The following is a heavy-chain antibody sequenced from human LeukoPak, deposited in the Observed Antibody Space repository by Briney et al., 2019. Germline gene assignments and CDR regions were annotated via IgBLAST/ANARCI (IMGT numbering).Heavy chain of an antibody. D-gene: IGHD6-13*01. CDR3: ARQDHNSRWYGYWYFDL. J-gene: IGHJ2*01. Sequence: SETLSLTCTVSGGSISSYYWSWIRQPPGKGLEWIGYVYYTGSTDYNPSLKSRVTMSVDTSKNQFSLTLSSVTAADTAVYYCARQDHNSRWYGYWYFDLWGRGTLVTVSS. CDR2: VYYTGST. V-gene: IGHV4-59*08. CDR1: GGSISSYY.